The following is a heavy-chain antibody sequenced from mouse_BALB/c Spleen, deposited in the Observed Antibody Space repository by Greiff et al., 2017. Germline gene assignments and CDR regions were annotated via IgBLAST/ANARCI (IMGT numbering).Heavy chain of an antibody. D-gene: IGHD1-2*01. Sequence: EVQLVESGGGLVKPGGSLKLSCAASGFTFSSYAMSWVRQTPEKRLEWVATISSGGSYTYYPDSVKGRFTISRDNAKNTLYLQMSSLRSEDTAMYYCAGYYGYPWFAYWGQGTLVTVSA. CDR1: GFTFSSYA. J-gene: IGHJ3*01. V-gene: IGHV5-9-3*01. CDR3: AGYYGYPWFAY. CDR2: ISSGGSYT.